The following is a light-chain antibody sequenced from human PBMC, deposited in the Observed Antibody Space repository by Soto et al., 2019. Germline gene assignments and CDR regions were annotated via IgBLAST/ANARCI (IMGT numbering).Light chain of an antibody. CDR3: QQYDSSPYT. Sequence: EIVWTQSPGTLSLSPGERATLSCRASQSVSSTYLSWYQQKPGQAPRLLTYAASSRETGIPDTVSGSGSGTDFTLTISRLEPEDFAVYYCQQYDSSPYTFRQGTKLEIK. J-gene: IGKJ2*01. CDR2: AAS. V-gene: IGKV3-20*01. CDR1: QSVSSTY.